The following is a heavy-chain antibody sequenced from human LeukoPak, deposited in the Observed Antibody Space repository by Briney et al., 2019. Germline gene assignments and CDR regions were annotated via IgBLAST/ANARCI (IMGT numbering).Heavy chain of an antibody. CDR2: IYYSGST. CDR1: GGSISSYY. D-gene: IGHD6-13*01. CDR3: ARWYGGDAFDI. J-gene: IGHJ3*02. V-gene: IGHV4-59*08. Sequence: PSETLSLTCTVSGGSISSYYWSWIRQPPGKGLEWIGYIYYSGSTSYNPSLKSRVTISVDTSKNQFSLKLSSVTAADTAVYYCARWYGGDAFDIWGQGTMVTVSS.